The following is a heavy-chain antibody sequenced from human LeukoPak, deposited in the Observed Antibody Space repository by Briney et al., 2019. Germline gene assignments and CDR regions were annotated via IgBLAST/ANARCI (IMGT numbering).Heavy chain of an antibody. D-gene: IGHD3-10*01. CDR1: EFTFSSCG. CDR3: AKIGVIGLWYFDL. V-gene: IGHV3-23*01. CDR2: ISSGGDYT. J-gene: IGHJ2*01. Sequence: GGSLRLSCAASEFTFSSCGMSWVRQAPGKGLEWVSSISSGGDYTYYADSVKDRFTISRDNSKNTLYLQMNSLRAEDTAVYYCAKIGVIGLWYFDLWGRGTLATVSP.